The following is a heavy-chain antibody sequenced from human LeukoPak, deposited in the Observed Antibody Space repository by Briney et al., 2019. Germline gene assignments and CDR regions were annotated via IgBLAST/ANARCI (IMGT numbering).Heavy chain of an antibody. CDR1: GGSISSYY. CDR3: AREMITFGGVIVIPADYFDY. V-gene: IGHV4-4*07. D-gene: IGHD3-16*02. Sequence: SETLSLTCTVSGGSISSYYWSWIRQPAGKGLEWIGRIYTSGSTNYNPSLKSRVTMSVDTSKNQFSLKLSSVAAADTAVYYCAREMITFGGVIVIPADYFDYWGQGILVTVSS. CDR2: IYTSGST. J-gene: IGHJ4*02.